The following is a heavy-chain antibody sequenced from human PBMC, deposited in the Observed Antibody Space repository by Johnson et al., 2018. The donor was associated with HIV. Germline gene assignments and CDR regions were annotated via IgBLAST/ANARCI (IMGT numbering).Heavy chain of an antibody. CDR2: ISYTGGSI. V-gene: IGHV3-30-3*01. CDR1: GFAFSSYT. Sequence: QVHLVESGGGVVQPGRSLRLSCAASGFAFSSYTMHWVRQVPGKGLDWVAVISYTGGSIDYAGSVKGRFTVSRDNAKNSLYLQINGLRAEDMAVYYWARDGPRRDAFDIWGQGTMVTVSS. CDR3: ARDGPRRDAFDI. J-gene: IGHJ3*02.